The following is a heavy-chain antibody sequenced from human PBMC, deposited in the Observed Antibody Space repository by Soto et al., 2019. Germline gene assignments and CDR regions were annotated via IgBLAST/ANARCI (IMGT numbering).Heavy chain of an antibody. CDR2: INHSGST. V-gene: IGHV4-34*01. CDR3: AGGKGLRYFDWLLPFFDY. Sequence: SETLSLTCAVYGGSFSGYYWSWIRQPPGKGLEWIGEINHSGSTNYNPSLKSRVTISVDTSKNQFSLKLSSVTAADTAVYYCAGGKGLRYFDWLLPFFDYWGQGTLVTVSS. J-gene: IGHJ4*02. D-gene: IGHD3-9*01. CDR1: GGSFSGYY.